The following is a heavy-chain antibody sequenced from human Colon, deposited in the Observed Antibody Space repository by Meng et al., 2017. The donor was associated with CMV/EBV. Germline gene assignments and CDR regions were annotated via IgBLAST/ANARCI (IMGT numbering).Heavy chain of an antibody. D-gene: IGHD2-15*01. CDR3: ARHAGGSNPLDF. J-gene: IGHJ4*02. Sequence: GESLKISCKGSGYSFSSYWIAWLRQLPGKGLEWLGIIYPTDSNTKYSPSLHGQVTISVDRSINTAYLQWSSLKASDTALDFCARHAGGSNPLDFWGQGTLVTVSS. CDR1: GYSFSSYW. V-gene: IGHV5-51*01. CDR2: IYPTDSNT.